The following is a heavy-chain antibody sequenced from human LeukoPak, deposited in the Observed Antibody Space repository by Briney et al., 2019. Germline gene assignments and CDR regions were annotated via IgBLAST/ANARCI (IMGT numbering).Heavy chain of an antibody. J-gene: IGHJ4*02. Sequence: SETLSLTCTASGGSISSYYWSWIRQPPGKGLEWIGYIYYSGSTNYNPSLKSRVTISVDTSKNQFSLKLSSVTAADTAVYYCARHGPYAAVAGSPIDYWGQGTLVTVSS. D-gene: IGHD6-19*01. CDR1: GGSISSYY. CDR3: ARHGPYAAVAGSPIDY. CDR2: IYYSGST. V-gene: IGHV4-59*08.